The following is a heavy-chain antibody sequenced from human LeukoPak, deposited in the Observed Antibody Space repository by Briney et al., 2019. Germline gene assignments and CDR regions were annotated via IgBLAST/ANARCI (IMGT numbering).Heavy chain of an antibody. V-gene: IGHV5-51*01. CDR2: IYPGDSDT. CDR3: ARRIAVAGDGAYYGMDV. CDR1: GDSFISYW. Sequence: GESLKISCEASGDSFISYWIGWVCQIPAKNLEWMGIIYPGDSDTRYSPSFQGQVTISADKSINTAYLQWSGLRASDTARYYCARRIAVAGDGAYYGMDVWGQGTTVTVSS. D-gene: IGHD6-19*01. J-gene: IGHJ6*02.